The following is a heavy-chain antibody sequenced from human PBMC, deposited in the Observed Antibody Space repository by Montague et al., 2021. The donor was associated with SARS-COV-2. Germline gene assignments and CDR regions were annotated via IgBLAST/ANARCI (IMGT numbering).Heavy chain of an antibody. CDR3: ARDHMTTMFMVYYYGMDV. J-gene: IGHJ6*02. Sequence: SQTLSPTCTVSGDSISSYYWSWIRQPAGKGLEWIGRIYTSGSTKYNPSLKSRVTMSVDTSKNQFSLKLSSVTAVDTAVYYCARDHMTTMFMVYYYGMDVWGQGTTVTVSS. CDR1: GDSISSYY. CDR2: IYTSGST. D-gene: IGHD5-24*01. V-gene: IGHV4-4*07.